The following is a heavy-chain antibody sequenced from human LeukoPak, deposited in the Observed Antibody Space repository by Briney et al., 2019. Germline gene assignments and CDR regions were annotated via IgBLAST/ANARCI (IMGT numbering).Heavy chain of an antibody. CDR3: ARHPSYTSGWPLDY. Sequence: GESLKISCKGSGISSTNFWIGWVRQMPGKGLDWMGIIYLGDSETRYSPSFRGQVTISADKSINTAYLQWSSLKASDTAMYYCARHPSYTSGWPLDYWGQGTLVIVSS. J-gene: IGHJ4*02. V-gene: IGHV5-51*01. D-gene: IGHD6-19*01. CDR1: GISSTNFW. CDR2: IYLGDSET.